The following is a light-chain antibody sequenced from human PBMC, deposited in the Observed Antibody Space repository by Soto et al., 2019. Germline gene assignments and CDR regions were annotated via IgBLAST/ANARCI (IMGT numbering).Light chain of an antibody. J-gene: IGKJ4*01. V-gene: IGKV3-11*01. CDR1: QSVSSY. Sequence: EVVLTQSPVTLSLSPGERATLSCRASQSVSSYLAWYQQKRGQAPRLLIYDSSNRATGIPARFSGSGSGTDFSLIISSLEPEDFAVYYCQQRSVWPLTFGGGTKVDI. CDR3: QQRSVWPLT. CDR2: DSS.